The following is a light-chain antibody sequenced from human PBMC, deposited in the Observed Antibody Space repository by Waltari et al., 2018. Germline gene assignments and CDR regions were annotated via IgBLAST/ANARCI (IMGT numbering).Light chain of an antibody. V-gene: IGKV1-12*01. CDR2: GAS. CDR1: QDVGSW. Sequence: DIQMTPSPSPVSASVGARVTVTCRASQDVGSWLAWYQQKPGKAPKLLIYGASSLQSGVPSRFSGSGSGTDFTLTISSLQPEDFATYFCQQANSFPLTFGGGTKIEIK. J-gene: IGKJ4*01. CDR3: QQANSFPLT.